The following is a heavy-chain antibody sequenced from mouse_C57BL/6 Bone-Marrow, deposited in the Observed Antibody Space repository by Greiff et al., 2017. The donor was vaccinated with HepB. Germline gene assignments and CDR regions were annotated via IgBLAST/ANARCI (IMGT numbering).Heavy chain of an antibody. V-gene: IGHV1-63*01. D-gene: IGHD3-2*02. CDR1: GYTFTNYW. CDR2: IYPGGGYT. CDR3: ARRQLRLLGFDY. J-gene: IGHJ2*01. Sequence: VQLVESGAELVRPGTSVKMSCKASGYTFTNYWIGWAKQRPGHGLEWIGDIYPGGGYTNYNEKFKGKATLTAHKSSSTAYMQFSSLTSEDSAIYYCARRQLRLLGFDYWGQGTTLTVSS.